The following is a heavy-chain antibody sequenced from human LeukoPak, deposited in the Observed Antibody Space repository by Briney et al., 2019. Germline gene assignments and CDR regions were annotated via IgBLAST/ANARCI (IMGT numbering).Heavy chain of an antibody. Sequence: ASVTVSFKSSVYTFTNYYMYWVRQAPGQGLEWMGIINPSGGSTSYAQKFQGRVTMTRDTSTTTVYMELSSLRSEDTAVYYCARGGVAVATLKTIDYWGQGTLVTVSS. D-gene: IGHD6-19*01. CDR3: ARGGVAVATLKTIDY. V-gene: IGHV1-46*01. CDR2: INPSGGST. CDR1: VYTFTNYY. J-gene: IGHJ4*02.